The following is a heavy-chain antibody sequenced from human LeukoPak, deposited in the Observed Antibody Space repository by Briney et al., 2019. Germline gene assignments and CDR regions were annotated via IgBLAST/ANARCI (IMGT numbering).Heavy chain of an antibody. CDR3: ARDRVGDPLDY. Sequence: GGSLRLSCAASGFTFSSYEMNWVRQAPGKGLEWVSYISSSGSTIYYADSVRGRFTISRDNAKNSLYLQMNSLRAEDTAVYYCARDRVGDPLDYWGQGTLVTVSS. J-gene: IGHJ4*02. CDR1: GFTFSSYE. CDR2: ISSSGSTI. V-gene: IGHV3-48*03.